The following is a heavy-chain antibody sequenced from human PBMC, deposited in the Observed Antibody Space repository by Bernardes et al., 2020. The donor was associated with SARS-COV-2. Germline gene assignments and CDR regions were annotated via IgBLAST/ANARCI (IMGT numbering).Heavy chain of an antibody. V-gene: IGHV1-8*01. CDR2: MNPNSGNT. Sequence: ASVKVSCKASGYTFTSYDINWVRQAAGQGLEWMGWMNPNSGNTGFAQKFQGRVTMTRDTSISTAYMELSRLRSDDTAVYYCARWAAPPLNWFDPWGQGTLVTVSS. J-gene: IGHJ5*02. CDR3: ARWAAPPLNWFDP. CDR1: GYTFTSYD.